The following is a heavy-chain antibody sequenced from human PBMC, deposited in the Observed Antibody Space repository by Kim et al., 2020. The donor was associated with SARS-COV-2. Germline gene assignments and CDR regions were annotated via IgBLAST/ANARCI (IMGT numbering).Heavy chain of an antibody. CDR3: ARGASITMIVALGY. V-gene: IGHV3-11*05. Sequence: ADSVKGRFTISRDNAKNSLYLQMNSLRAEDTAVYYCARGASITMIVALGYWGQGTLVTVSS. J-gene: IGHJ4*02. D-gene: IGHD3-22*01.